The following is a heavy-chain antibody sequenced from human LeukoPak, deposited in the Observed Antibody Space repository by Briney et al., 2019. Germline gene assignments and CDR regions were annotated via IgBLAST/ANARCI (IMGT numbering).Heavy chain of an antibody. CDR2: ISGRSTYI. CDR1: GFSFSNYE. Sequence: PGGSLRLSCAASGFSFSNYEINWVRQAPGKGLEWVASISGRSTYIYYAASLKGRFIISRDNAKNSLYLQINSLRVEDTAVYYCARDIEYYRKIDYWGQGTLVTVSS. V-gene: IGHV3-21*01. CDR3: ARDIEYYRKIDY. D-gene: IGHD3-10*01. J-gene: IGHJ4*02.